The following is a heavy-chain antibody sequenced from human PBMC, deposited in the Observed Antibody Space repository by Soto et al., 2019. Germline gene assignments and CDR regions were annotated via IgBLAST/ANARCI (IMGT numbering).Heavy chain of an antibody. V-gene: IGHV4-61*01. Sequence: SETLSLTCTVSGGSVSSGSYYWSWIRQPPGKGLEWIGYIYYSGSTNYNPSLKSRVTISVDTSKNQFSLKLSSVTAAATAVYYCATNGYSMSYWGQGTLVTVS. CDR3: ATNGYSMSY. D-gene: IGHD6-13*01. CDR2: IYYSGST. CDR1: GGSVSSGSYY. J-gene: IGHJ4*02.